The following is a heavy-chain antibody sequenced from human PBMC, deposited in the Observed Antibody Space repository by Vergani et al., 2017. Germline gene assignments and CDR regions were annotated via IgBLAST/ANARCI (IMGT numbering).Heavy chain of an antibody. CDR3: ARDRRVVAALVY. V-gene: IGHV3-30*04. J-gene: IGHJ4*02. D-gene: IGHD2-2*01. CDR2: ISYDGSNK. Sequence: VQLAEPGGGLVQPGRSLRLSCAASGFTFSSYAMHWVRQAPGKGLEWVAVISYDGSNKYYADSVKGRFTISRDNSKNTLYLQMNSLRAEDTAVYYCARDRRVVAALVYWGQGTLVTVSS. CDR1: GFTFSSYA.